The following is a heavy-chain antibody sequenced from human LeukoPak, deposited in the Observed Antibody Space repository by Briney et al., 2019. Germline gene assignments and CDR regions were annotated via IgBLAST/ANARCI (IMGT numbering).Heavy chain of an antibody. D-gene: IGHD6-13*01. V-gene: IGHV3-53*01. CDR1: GFTVSSNY. Sequence: GGSLRLSCAASGFTVSSNYMSWVRQAPGKGLEWVSIIYSGGSTFYADSVKGRFTISRDNSKNTLYLQMNSLRAEDTAVYYCARSKTYSSNILDYWGQGTLVTVSS. J-gene: IGHJ4*02. CDR3: ARSKTYSSNILDY. CDR2: IYSGGST.